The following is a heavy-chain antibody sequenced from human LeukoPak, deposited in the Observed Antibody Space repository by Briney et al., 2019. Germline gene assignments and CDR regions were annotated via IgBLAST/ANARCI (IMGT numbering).Heavy chain of an antibody. J-gene: IGHJ4*02. CDR2: ISSSSSYI. CDR3: ARDRGIAAAPLPFDY. CDR1: GFTFSSYS. V-gene: IGHV3-21*01. Sequence: GGSLRLSCAASGFTFSSYSMNWVRQAPGKGLEWVSSISSSSSYIYYADSVKGRFTISRDNAKNSLYLQMNSLRAEDTAVYYCARDRGIAAAPLPFDYWGQGTLVTVSS. D-gene: IGHD6-13*01.